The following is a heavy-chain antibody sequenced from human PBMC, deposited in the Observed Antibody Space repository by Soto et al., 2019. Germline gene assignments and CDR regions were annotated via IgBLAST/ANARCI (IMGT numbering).Heavy chain of an antibody. D-gene: IGHD2-15*01. V-gene: IGHV3-21*02. J-gene: IGHJ6*02. CDR3: AEVVEVGPAYYYYGMDV. CDR2: ISSTSSYI. CDR1: GFTFSSST. Sequence: EVQLVESGGGLVKPGGSLRLSCAASGFTFSSSTMNWVRQAPGKGLEWVSSISSTSSYIYYADSVKGRFTISRDNAKNARYLQMNRLRAEDTAGYYCAEVVEVGPAYYYYGMDVWGQGTTVTVSS.